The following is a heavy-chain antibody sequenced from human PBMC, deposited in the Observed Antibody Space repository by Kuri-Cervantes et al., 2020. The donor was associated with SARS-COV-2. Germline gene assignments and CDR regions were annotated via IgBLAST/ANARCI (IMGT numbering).Heavy chain of an antibody. J-gene: IGHJ4*02. CDR3: ARSPGDGDYDPFDY. V-gene: IGHV3-30*02. D-gene: IGHD4-17*01. CDR2: IRFDGSNK. CDR1: GFIFNSYA. Sequence: GESLKISCAASGFIFNSYAMHWVRQAPGKGLEWVAFIRFDGSNKYYAASVKGRFTISRDNAKNSLYLQMNSLRAEDTAVYYCARSPGDGDYDPFDYWGQGTLVTVSS.